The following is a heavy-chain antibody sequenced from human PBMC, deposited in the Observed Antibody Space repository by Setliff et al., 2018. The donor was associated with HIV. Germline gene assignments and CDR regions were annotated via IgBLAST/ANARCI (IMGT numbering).Heavy chain of an antibody. J-gene: IGHJ4*02. CDR1: GYTFSTNA. Sequence: ASVKVSCKAFGYTFSTNAIHWVRQAPGQRLEWMGYINAGDDNTRYSEKFQCRVTITRDTSANTAYMELSSLRSEDTAVYYCAGGSCSGCYLSDYWGLGTLVTVSS. V-gene: IGHV1-3*01. CDR3: AGGSCSGCYLSDY. D-gene: IGHD6-19*01. CDR2: INAGDDNT.